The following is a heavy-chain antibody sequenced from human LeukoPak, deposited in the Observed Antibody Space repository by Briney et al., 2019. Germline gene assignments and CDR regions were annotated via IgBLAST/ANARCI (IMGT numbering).Heavy chain of an antibody. CDR1: GFTFSSYA. CDR3: AKAELLWFGELPYYYYGTDV. J-gene: IGHJ6*02. D-gene: IGHD3-10*01. Sequence: GRSLRLSCAASGFTFSSYAMHWVRQAPGKGLEWVAVISYDGSNKYYADSVKGRFTISRDNSKNTLYLQMNSLRAEDTAVYYCAKAELLWFGELPYYYYGTDVWGQGTTVTVSS. CDR2: ISYDGSNK. V-gene: IGHV3-30*18.